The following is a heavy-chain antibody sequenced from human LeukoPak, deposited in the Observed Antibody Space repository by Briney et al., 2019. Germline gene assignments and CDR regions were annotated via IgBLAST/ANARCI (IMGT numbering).Heavy chain of an antibody. J-gene: IGHJ4*02. CDR3: ARVYGRLHYYDSSGYRALHY. CDR1: GGTFSSYA. CDR2: MNPNSGNT. D-gene: IGHD3-22*01. V-gene: IGHV1-8*02. Sequence: ASVKVSCKASGGTFSSYAISWVRQAPGQGLEWMGWMNPNSGNTGYAQKFQGRVTMTRNTSISTAYMELSSLRSEDTAVYYCARVYGRLHYYDSSGYRALHYWGQGTLVTVSS.